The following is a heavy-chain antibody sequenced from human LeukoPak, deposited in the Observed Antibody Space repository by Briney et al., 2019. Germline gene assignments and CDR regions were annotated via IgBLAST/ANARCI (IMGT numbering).Heavy chain of an antibody. CDR1: GFTFSSYA. D-gene: IGHD1-1*01. CDR3: AKANQGYRYFDY. CDR2: ISGSGGST. Sequence: GESLKISCAASGFTFSSYAMSWVRQAPGKGLEWVSAISGSGGSTYYADSVKGRFTISRDNSKNTLYLQMNSLRAEDTAVYYCAKANQGYRYFDYWGQGTLVTVSS. V-gene: IGHV3-23*01. J-gene: IGHJ4*02.